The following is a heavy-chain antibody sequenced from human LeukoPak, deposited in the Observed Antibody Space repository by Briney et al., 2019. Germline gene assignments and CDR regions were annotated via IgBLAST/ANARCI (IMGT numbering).Heavy chain of an antibody. V-gene: IGHV3-23*01. Sequence: GGSLRLSCAASGFTFSSYAMSWVRQAPGKGLEWVSAISGSGGSTYYADSVKGRFTISRDNAKDSLYLQLNSLRDEDTAVYFCASVYYYGSPWGQGTLVTVSS. CDR3: ASVYYYGSP. J-gene: IGHJ5*02. D-gene: IGHD3-10*01. CDR2: ISGSGGST. CDR1: GFTFSSYA.